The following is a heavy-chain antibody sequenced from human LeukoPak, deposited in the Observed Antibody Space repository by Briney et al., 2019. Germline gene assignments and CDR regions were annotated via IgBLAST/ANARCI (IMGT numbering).Heavy chain of an antibody. Sequence: GGSLRLSCAASGFTFTSHAMSWVRQAPGKGLEWVSGLSGSGGSTYYAAFVKGRFTIARDISKNTLYLQMNSLRTDDTAVYYCAKEAQGTVTTRFDYWGQGTLVTVSS. D-gene: IGHD4-11*01. CDR2: LSGSGGST. V-gene: IGHV3-23*01. CDR1: GFTFTSHA. J-gene: IGHJ4*02. CDR3: AKEAQGTVTTRFDY.